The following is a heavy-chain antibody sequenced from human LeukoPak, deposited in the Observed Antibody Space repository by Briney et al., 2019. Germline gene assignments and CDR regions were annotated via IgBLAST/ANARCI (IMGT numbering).Heavy chain of an antibody. CDR2: MSRSGDII. CDR3: ARDVYYGSGSPRLDY. J-gene: IGHJ4*02. Sequence: GGSLRLSCAASGFSFDDYNMNWVRQVPGKGLESVSYMSRSGDIIYYADSVKGRFTISRDNAKNSLYLQMNSLRAEDTAVYYCARDVYYGSGSPRLDYWGQGTLVTVSS. D-gene: IGHD3-10*01. CDR1: GFSFDDYN. V-gene: IGHV3-48*01.